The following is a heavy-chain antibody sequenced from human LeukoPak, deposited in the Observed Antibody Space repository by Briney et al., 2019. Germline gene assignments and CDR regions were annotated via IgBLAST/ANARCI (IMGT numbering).Heavy chain of an antibody. CDR1: GGSISSTYYY. CDR2: VSYSGST. D-gene: IGHD3-22*01. V-gene: IGHV4-39*07. J-gene: IGHJ4*02. Sequence: KASETLSLTCSVSGGSISSTYYYWGWIRQPPGKGLEWIGSVSYSGSTYYNLSLKSRVTISVDSSKNQFSLKLSSVPAADTAVYYCARDQATIILGYFDYWGQGTLVTVSS. CDR3: ARDQATIILGYFDY.